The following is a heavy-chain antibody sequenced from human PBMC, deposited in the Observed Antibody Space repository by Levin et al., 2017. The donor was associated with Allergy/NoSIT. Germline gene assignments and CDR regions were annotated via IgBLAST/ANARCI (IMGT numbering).Heavy chain of an antibody. J-gene: IGHJ4*02. D-gene: IGHD4-23*01. CDR1: GFTFNNYA. V-gene: IGHV3-23*01. CDR2: ITGGGGST. Sequence: PGGSLRLSCAASGFTFNNYAISWVRQAPGKGLEWVSAITGGGGSTYSADSVKGRFTISRDNSMKTVYLQMNSLRAEDTAVYYCAKDADYGGNYRHYFDYWGQGTLVTVSS. CDR3: AKDADYGGNYRHYFDY.